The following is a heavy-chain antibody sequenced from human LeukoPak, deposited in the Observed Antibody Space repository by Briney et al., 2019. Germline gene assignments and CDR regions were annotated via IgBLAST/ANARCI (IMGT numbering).Heavy chain of an antibody. CDR3: ATYYGDCVPNYYYYGMDV. J-gene: IGHJ6*02. D-gene: IGHD4-17*01. Sequence: GASVKVSCKASGGTFSSYAISWVRQAPGQGLEWMGRIIPILGIANYAQKFQGRVTITADKSTSTAYMELSSLRSEDTAVYYCATYYGDCVPNYYYYGMDVWGQGTTVTVSS. CDR1: GGTFSSYA. CDR2: IIPILGIA. V-gene: IGHV1-69*04.